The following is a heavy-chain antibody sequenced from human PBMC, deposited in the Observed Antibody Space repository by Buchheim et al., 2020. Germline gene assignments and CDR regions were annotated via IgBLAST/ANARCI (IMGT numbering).Heavy chain of an antibody. CDR2: ISYDGSNK. Sequence: QVQLVESGGGVVQPGRSLRLSCAASGFTFSSYGMHWVRQAPGKGLEWVAVISYDGSNKYYADSVKGRFTISRDNSKNTLYLQMNSLRAEDTAVYYCAKDYWDRWVYGMDVWGQGTT. V-gene: IGHV3-30*18. J-gene: IGHJ6*02. D-gene: IGHD4-23*01. CDR1: GFTFSSYG. CDR3: AKDYWDRWVYGMDV.